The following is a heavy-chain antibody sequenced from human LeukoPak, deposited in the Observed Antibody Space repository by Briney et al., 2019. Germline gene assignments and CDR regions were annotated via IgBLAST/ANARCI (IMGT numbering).Heavy chain of an antibody. CDR1: GYTFTSYG. CDR2: ISAYNGNT. D-gene: IGHD6-19*01. J-gene: IGHJ5*02. V-gene: IGHV1-18*01. Sequence: ASVKVSCKASGYTFTSYGISWVRQAPGQGLEWMGWISAYNGNTNYAQKLQGRVTMTTDTSTSTAYMELRSLRSDDTAVYYCARDPALGYTSGWYNWFDPWGQGTLVTVSS. CDR3: ARDPALGYTSGWYNWFDP.